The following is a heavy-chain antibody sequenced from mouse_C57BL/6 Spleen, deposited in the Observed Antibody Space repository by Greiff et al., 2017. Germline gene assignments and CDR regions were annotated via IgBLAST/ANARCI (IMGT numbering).Heavy chain of an antibody. V-gene: IGHV1-82*01. D-gene: IGHD2-10*02. J-gene: IGHJ2*01. Sequence: VMLVESGPELVKPGASVKISCKASGYAFSSSWMNWVKQRPGKGLEWIGRIYPGDGDTNYNGKFKGKATLTANKSSSTAYMQLSSLTSENSAVYFSARSGYGNFWGQGTTLTVSS. CDR2: IYPGDGDT. CDR3: ARSGYGNF. CDR1: GYAFSSSW.